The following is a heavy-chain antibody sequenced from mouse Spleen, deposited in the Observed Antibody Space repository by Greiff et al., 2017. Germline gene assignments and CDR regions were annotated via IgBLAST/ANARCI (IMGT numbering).Heavy chain of an antibody. CDR3: ARESNYVPWFAY. Sequence: VQLQQSGPGLVKPSQSLSLTCSVTGYSITSGYYWNWIRQFPGNKLEWMGYISYDGSNNYNPSLKNRISITRDTSKNQFFLKLNSVTTEDTATYYCARESNYVPWFAYWGQGTLVTVSA. CDR2: ISYDGSN. J-gene: IGHJ3*01. CDR1: GYSITSGYY. V-gene: IGHV3-6*01. D-gene: IGHD2-5*01.